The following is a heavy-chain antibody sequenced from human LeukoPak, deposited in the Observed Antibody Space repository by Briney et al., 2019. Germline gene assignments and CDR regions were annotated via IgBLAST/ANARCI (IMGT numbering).Heavy chain of an antibody. CDR3: ARDMNYYGSGNYWGY. D-gene: IGHD3-10*01. V-gene: IGHV3-48*02. Sequence: PGGSLRLSCAAYGFTFSSFSMNWVRQAPGEGLEWVAYISITSTTIYYADSVKGRFTISRDNAKNSLYLQMNSLRDEDTAVYYCARDMNYYGSGNYWGYWGQGTLVTVSS. CDR2: ISITSTTI. CDR1: GFTFSSFS. J-gene: IGHJ4*02.